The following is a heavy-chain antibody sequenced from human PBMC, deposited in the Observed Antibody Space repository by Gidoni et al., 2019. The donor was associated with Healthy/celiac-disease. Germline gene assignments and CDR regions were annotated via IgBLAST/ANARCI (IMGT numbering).Heavy chain of an antibody. V-gene: IGHV3-30*18. D-gene: IGHD4-17*01. Sequence: QVQLVESGGGVVQPGRSLRLSCAASGVTFSRYGMHWVRQAPVKGLEWVAVISYDGSNKYYADSVKGRFTISRDNSKNTLYLQMNSLRAEDTAVYYCAKDGGGQDYGDYFDYWGQGTLVTVSS. J-gene: IGHJ4*02. CDR1: GVTFSRYG. CDR2: ISYDGSNK. CDR3: AKDGGGQDYGDYFDY.